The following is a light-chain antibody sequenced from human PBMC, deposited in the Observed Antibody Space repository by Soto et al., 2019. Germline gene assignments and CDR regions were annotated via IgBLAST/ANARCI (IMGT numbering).Light chain of an antibody. CDR3: QQYYDWLTWT. CDR1: LSVSSN. V-gene: IGKV3D-15*01. Sequence: EMVMTQSPATLSVSPGDRATLSCRASLSVSSNLAWYQQKPGQSPRLLIYGASTRAAGIPARFSGSGSGTEFTLTISSLQSEDFAVYYCQQYYDWLTWTFGQGTKVEV. CDR2: GAS. J-gene: IGKJ1*01.